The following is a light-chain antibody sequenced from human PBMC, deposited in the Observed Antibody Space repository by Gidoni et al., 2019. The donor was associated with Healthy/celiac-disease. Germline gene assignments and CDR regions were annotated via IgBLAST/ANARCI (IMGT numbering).Light chain of an antibody. CDR1: QSVSSN. CDR2: AAS. V-gene: IGKV3-15*01. J-gene: IGKJ4*01. CDR3: QQYNDWLT. Sequence: EIVMTQSPATLSVSPGERATLSCGASQSVSSNLACYQRQPVQAPRLLIYAASTRATGIPASFSGSGSGTEFTLTISSLQSEDFAVYYCQQYNDWLTFGGGTKVEIK.